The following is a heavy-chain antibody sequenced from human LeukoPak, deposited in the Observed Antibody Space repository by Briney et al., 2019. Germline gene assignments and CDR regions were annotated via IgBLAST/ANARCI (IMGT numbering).Heavy chain of an antibody. CDR3: ARDFAGAEYVDTARTFDY. J-gene: IGHJ4*02. CDR2: ISYDGSNK. Sequence: GGSLRLSCAASGFTFSSYAMHWVRQAPGKGLEWVAVISYDGSNKYYADSVKGRFTISRDNSKNTLYLQMNSLRAEDTAVYYCARDFAGAEYVDTARTFDYWGQGTLVTVSS. CDR1: GFTFSSYA. V-gene: IGHV3-30-3*01. D-gene: IGHD5-18*01.